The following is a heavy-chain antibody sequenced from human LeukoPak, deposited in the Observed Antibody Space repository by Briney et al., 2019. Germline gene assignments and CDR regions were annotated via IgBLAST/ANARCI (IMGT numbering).Heavy chain of an antibody. J-gene: IGHJ6*03. D-gene: IGHD7-27*01. CDR2: IYYSGST. V-gene: IGHV4-59*01. CDR1: GGSISRYY. Sequence: SETLSLTCTVSGGSISRYYWSWIRQPPGKGLEWIGYIYYSGSTNYNPSLKSRVTISVDTSKNQFSLKLSSVTAADTAVYYCARDSLGYNYYYYMDVWGKGTTVTVSS. CDR3: ARDSLGYNYYYYMDV.